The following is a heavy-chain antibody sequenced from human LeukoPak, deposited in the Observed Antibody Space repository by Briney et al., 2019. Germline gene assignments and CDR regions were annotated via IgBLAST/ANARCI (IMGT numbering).Heavy chain of an antibody. CDR2: INHSGST. CDR3: ARGCYDFWSGYQSNNWFDP. J-gene: IGHJ5*02. CDR1: GGSFSGYY. D-gene: IGHD3-3*01. V-gene: IGHV4-34*01. Sequence: PSETLSLTCAVYGGSFSGYYWSWIRQPPGNGLEWIGEINHSGSTNYNPSLKSRVTISVDTSKNQFSLKLSSVTAADTAVYYCARGCYDFWSGYQSNNWFDPWGQGTLVTVSS.